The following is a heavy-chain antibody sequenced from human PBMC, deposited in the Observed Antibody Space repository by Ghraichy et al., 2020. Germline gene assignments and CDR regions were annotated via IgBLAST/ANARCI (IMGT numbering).Heavy chain of an antibody. D-gene: IGHD4-23*01. J-gene: IGHJ4*02. V-gene: IGHV1-46*01. Sequence: ASVKVSCKASGYTFTSYYMHWVRQAPGQGLEWMGIINPSGGSTSYAQKFQGRVTMTRDTSTSTVYMELRSLRSEDTAVYYCARDGPPTPNSEYYFDYWGQGTLVTVSS. CDR3: ARDGPPTPNSEYYFDY. CDR2: INPSGGST. CDR1: GYTFTSYY.